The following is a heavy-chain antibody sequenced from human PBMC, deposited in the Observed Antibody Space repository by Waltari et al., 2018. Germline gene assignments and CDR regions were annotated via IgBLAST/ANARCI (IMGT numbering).Heavy chain of an antibody. CDR1: GGSFSGYY. D-gene: IGHD2-2*01. CDR2: INHSGST. CDR3: ARGSPYCSSTSCYRYRKRYYFDY. V-gene: IGHV4-34*01. J-gene: IGHJ4*02. Sequence: QVQLQQWGAGLLKPSETLSLTCAVYGGSFSGYYWSWIRQPPGKGLEWIGEINHSGSTNYNPSLKSRVTISVDTSKNQFSLKLSSVTAADTAVYYCARGSPYCSSTSCYRYRKRYYFDYWGQGTLVTVSS.